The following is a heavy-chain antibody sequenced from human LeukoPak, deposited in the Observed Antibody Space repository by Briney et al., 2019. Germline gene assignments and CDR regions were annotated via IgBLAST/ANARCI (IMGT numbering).Heavy chain of an antibody. Sequence: SVSVSRTASRGTLREYTIRDVGQAPGQGLECMGGIIPIFGTANYAQKFQGRVTITADESTTTAYMEGGSLRSEDASVNYCGSDPDDSSRYFLAYWVQGSVVTVSS. CDR2: IIPIFGTA. CDR3: GSDPDDSSRYFLAY. J-gene: IGHJ4*02. CDR1: RGTLREYT. V-gene: IGHV1-69*13. D-gene: IGHD3-22*01.